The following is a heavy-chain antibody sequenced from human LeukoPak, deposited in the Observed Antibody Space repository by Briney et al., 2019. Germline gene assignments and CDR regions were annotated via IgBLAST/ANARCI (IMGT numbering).Heavy chain of an antibody. Sequence: PSETLSLTCTVSGGSINTYYWSWIRQPPGKGLEWIGHIYSSGNTDYNSSLKSRVTISVDTSKSQFSLRLSSVTATDTAVYYCARLRWQLVGPYFDYWGQGILVTVSS. V-gene: IGHV4-59*01. J-gene: IGHJ4*02. CDR3: ARLRWQLVGPYFDY. D-gene: IGHD1-26*01. CDR1: GGSINTYY. CDR2: IYSSGNT.